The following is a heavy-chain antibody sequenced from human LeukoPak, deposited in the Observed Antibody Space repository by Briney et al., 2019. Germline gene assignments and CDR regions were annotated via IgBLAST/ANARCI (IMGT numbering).Heavy chain of an antibody. V-gene: IGHV3-66*02. J-gene: IGHJ4*02. Sequence: GSLRLSCAASGFTVSSNYMSWVRQAPGKGLEWVSVIYSGGSTYYADSVKGRFTIPRDNSKNTLYLQMNSLRAEDTAVYYCAKSYYDFWSGYYADYWGQGTLVTVSS. CDR3: AKSYYDFWSGYYADY. D-gene: IGHD3-3*01. CDR2: IYSGGST. CDR1: GFTVSSNY.